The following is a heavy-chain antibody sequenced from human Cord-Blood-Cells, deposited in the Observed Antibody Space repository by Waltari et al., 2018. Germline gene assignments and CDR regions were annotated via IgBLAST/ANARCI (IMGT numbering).Heavy chain of an antibody. CDR2: ISYDGSNK. D-gene: IGHD1-1*01. CDR1: GFTFSSYG. CDR3: AKVGWNDAFDI. J-gene: IGHJ3*02. V-gene: IGHV3-30*18. Sequence: QVQLVESGGGVVQPGRFLRLSCAASGFTFSSYGLHWVRQAPGKGLEWVAVISYDGSNKYYADSVKGRFTISRDNSKNTLYLQMNSLRAEDTAVYYCAKVGWNDAFDIWGQGTMVTVSS.